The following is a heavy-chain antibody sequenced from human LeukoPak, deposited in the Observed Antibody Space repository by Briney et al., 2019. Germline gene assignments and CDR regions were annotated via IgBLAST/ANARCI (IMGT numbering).Heavy chain of an antibody. CDR3: AKASNGFFGY. CDR2: ISYDGGNK. CDR1: GFTFSSYG. J-gene: IGHJ4*02. V-gene: IGHV3-30*18. Sequence: PGGSLRLSCATSGFTFSSYGMNWVRQAPGKGLEWVAIISYDGGNKYYVDSVKGRFTISRDNSKNTLYLQMNSLRAEDTALYYCAKASNGFFGYWGQGTLVTVSS. D-gene: IGHD2-8*01.